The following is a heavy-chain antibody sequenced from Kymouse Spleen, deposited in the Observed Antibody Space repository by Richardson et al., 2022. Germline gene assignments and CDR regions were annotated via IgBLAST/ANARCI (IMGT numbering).Heavy chain of an antibody. CDR2: IYYSGST. CDR1: GGSISSSSYY. J-gene: IGHJ6*02. Sequence: QLQLQESGPGLVKPSETLSLTCTVSGGSISSSSYYWGWIRQPPGKGLEWIGSIYYSGSTYYNPSLKSRVTISVDTSKNQFSLKLSSVTAADTAVYYCARQFVGATDYYYYYGMDVWGQGTTVTVSS. CDR3: ARQFVGATDYYYYYGMDV. D-gene: IGHD1-26*01. V-gene: IGHV4-39*01.